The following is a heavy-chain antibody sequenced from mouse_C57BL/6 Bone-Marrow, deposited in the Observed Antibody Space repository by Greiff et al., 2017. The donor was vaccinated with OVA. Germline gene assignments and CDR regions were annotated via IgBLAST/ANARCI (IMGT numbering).Heavy chain of an antibody. CDR3: ARWAYGSSYRSYWYFDV. V-gene: IGHV1-26*01. J-gene: IGHJ1*03. CDR1: GYTFTDYY. Sequence: VQLQQSGTELVKPGASVKISCKASGYTFTDYYMNWVKQSHGKSLEWIGDINPNNGGTSYNQKFKGKATLTVDKSSSTAYMELRSLTSEDSAVYYCARWAYGSSYRSYWYFDVWGTGTTVTVSS. CDR2: INPNNGGT. D-gene: IGHD1-1*01.